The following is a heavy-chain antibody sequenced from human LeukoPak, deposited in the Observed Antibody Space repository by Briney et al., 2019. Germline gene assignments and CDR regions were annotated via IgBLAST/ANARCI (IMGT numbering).Heavy chain of an antibody. Sequence: GGSLRLSCVTSGFPFSTYSMNWVRQAPGKGLEWLSYITSTSDTIYYADSVKGRFTISRDNSKNTLYLQMNSLRVEDTAVYYCAREYRGYSSSWGSLDAFDIWGQGTMVTVSS. J-gene: IGHJ3*02. CDR3: AREYRGYSSSWGSLDAFDI. D-gene: IGHD6-13*01. V-gene: IGHV3-48*01. CDR1: GFPFSTYS. CDR2: ITSTSDTI.